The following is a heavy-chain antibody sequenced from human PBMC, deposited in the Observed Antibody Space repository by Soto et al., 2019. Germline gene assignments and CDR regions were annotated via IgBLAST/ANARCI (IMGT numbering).Heavy chain of an antibody. CDR3: ARDDQVVITRYYFDS. CDR1: GFNFDIYG. CDR2: IRYDGSFT. V-gene: IGHV3-33*01. J-gene: IGHJ4*02. Sequence: QVHLVESGGGMVQPGKSLRLSCTASGFNFDIYGMHWVRQAPGKGLEWVAVIRYDGSFTYYADSVKGRFTISRDNSKNTLFLQKNSLRFEDTAVYYCARDDQVVITRYYFDSWGQRTLVTVSS. D-gene: IGHD3-22*01.